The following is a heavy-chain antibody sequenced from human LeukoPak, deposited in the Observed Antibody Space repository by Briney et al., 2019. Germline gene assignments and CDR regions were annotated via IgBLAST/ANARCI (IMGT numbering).Heavy chain of an antibody. J-gene: IGHJ4*02. CDR2: IYSGGST. CDR1: GFTVSSNY. CDR3: ARLVYGAPPGDY. Sequence: PGGSLRLSCAASGFTVSSNYMSWVRQAPGKGLEWVSVIYSGGSTYYADSVKGRFTISRDNSKNTLYLQMNSLRAEDTAVYYCARLVYGAPPGDYWGQGTLVTVSS. V-gene: IGHV3-53*01. D-gene: IGHD4-17*01.